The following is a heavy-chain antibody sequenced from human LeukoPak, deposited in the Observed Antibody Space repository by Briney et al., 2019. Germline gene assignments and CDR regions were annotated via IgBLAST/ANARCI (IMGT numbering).Heavy chain of an antibody. D-gene: IGHD6-19*01. V-gene: IGHV3-9*01. J-gene: IGHJ1*01. Sequence: GGSLRLSCAPSGFTFDDYAMHWVRQAPGKGLEWVSGISCNSGSIGYADSVKGRFTISRDNAKSSLYLQMNSLRAEDTALYYCVKDKEQWYLEYFQHWGQGTLVTVSS. CDR3: VKDKEQWYLEYFQH. CDR1: GFTFDDYA. CDR2: ISCNSGSI.